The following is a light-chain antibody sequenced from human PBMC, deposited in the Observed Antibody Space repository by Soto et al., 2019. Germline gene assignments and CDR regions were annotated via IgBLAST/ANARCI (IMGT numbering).Light chain of an antibody. J-gene: IGKJ1*01. CDR1: QSISSW. CDR3: QHYNSYSEA. V-gene: IGKV1-5*03. Sequence: IQMTQSPSIPFASVVDRGNTTCRASQSISSWLAWYQQKPGKAPKLLIYKASTLKSGVPSRFSGSGSGTEFTLTISSLQPDDFATYYCQHYNSYSEAFGQGTKVDIK. CDR2: KAS.